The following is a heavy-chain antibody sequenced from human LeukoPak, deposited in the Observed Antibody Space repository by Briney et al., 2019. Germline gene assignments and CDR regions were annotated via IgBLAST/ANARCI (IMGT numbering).Heavy chain of an antibody. CDR1: GGSGTDYE. J-gene: IGHJ4*02. CDR3: ASRKLGNDY. Sequence: PSETLCLTCTVSGGSGTDYEWSWIRQAPGKGLEWICYIYYTGTSYNPSLNSRVTISADTSNNQFSLKLISVTAADTAVYYCASRKLGNDYWGQGTLVTVSS. CDR2: IYYTGT. D-gene: IGHD7-27*01. V-gene: IGHV4-59*02.